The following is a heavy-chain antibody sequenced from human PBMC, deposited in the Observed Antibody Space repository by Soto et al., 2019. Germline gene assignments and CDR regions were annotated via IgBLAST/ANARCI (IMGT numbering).Heavy chain of an antibody. D-gene: IGHD6-19*01. CDR3: AREAVAGTKRGDAFDI. Sequence: GGSLRLSCAASGFTFSSYAMHWVRQAPGKGLEWVAVISYDGSNKYYADSVKGRFAISRDNSKNTLYLQMNSLRAEDTAVYYCAREAVAGTKRGDAFDIWGQGTMVTVSS. V-gene: IGHV3-30*09. J-gene: IGHJ3*02. CDR1: GFTFSSYA. CDR2: ISYDGSNK.